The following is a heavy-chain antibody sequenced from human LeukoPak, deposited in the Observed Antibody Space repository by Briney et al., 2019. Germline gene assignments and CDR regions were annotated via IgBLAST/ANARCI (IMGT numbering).Heavy chain of an antibody. D-gene: IGHD5-18*01. CDR1: GFTFSSYA. V-gene: IGHV3-23*01. CDR2: ISGSGGST. J-gene: IGHJ4*02. CDR3: AKDESYSGYSYGVDY. Sequence: GGSLRLSCAASGFTFSSYAMSWVRQAPGKGLEWVSAISGSGGSTYYADSVKGRFTISRDNSKNTLYLQMNSLRAEDTAVYYCAKDESYSGYSYGVDYWGQGTLVTVSS.